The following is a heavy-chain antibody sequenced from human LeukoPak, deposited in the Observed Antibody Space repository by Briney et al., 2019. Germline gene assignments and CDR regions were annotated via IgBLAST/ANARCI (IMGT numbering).Heavy chain of an antibody. V-gene: IGHV1-46*03. D-gene: IGHD3-3*01. Sequence: GASVKVSCKASGYTFTSYYMHWVRQAPGQGLEWMGIINPSGGSTSYAQKFQGRVTMTRDMSTSTVYMELSSLRSEDTAVYYCATIFGDSNWFDPWGQGTLVTVSS. J-gene: IGHJ5*02. CDR1: GYTFTSYY. CDR2: INPSGGST. CDR3: ATIFGDSNWFDP.